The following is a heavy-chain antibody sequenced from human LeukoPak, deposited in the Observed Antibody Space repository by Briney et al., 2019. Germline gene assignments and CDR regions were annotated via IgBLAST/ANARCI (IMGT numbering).Heavy chain of an antibody. J-gene: IGHJ4*02. CDR1: GFTFSGHW. Sequence: GGSLRLSCVASGFTFSGHWMNWVRQAPGKGLEWVAVISYDGSNKYYADSVKGRFTISRDNSKNTLYLQMNSLRAEDTAVYYCARVAGTSSEPLPDYWGQGTLVTVSS. CDR2: ISYDGSNK. CDR3: ARVAGTSSEPLPDY. D-gene: IGHD6-19*01. V-gene: IGHV3-30*03.